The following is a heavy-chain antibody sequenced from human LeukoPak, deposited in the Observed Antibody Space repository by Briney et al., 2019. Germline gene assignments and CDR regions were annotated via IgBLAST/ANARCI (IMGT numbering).Heavy chain of an antibody. CDR3: AREGGQYFDY. Sequence: SETLSLTCTVSGGSISSHYWSWIRQPPGKGLEWIGYMYYSGSTNYNRSLKSRVTISVDTSKNQFSLKLGSVTAADTAVYYCAREGGQYFDYWGQGTLVTVSS. J-gene: IGHJ4*02. CDR1: GGSISSHY. V-gene: IGHV4-59*11. CDR2: MYYSGST.